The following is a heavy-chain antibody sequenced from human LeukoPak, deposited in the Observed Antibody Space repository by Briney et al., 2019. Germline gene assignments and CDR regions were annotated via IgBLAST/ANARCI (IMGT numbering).Heavy chain of an antibody. CDR2: IRSKANSYAT. CDR3: TRHLEGDAFEWTTSPYYYYYGMDV. Sequence: GGSLKLSCAASGFTFSGSAMHWVRQASGKGLEWVGRIRSKANSYATAYAASVRGRFTISRDDSKNTAYLQMNSLKTEDTAVYYCTRHLEGDAFEWTTSPYYYYYGMDVWGQGTTVTVSS. CDR1: GFTFSGSA. D-gene: IGHD4-11*01. J-gene: IGHJ6*02. V-gene: IGHV3-73*01.